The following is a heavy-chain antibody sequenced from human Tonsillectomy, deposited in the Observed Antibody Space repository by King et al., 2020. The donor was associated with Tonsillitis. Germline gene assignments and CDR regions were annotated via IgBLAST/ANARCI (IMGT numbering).Heavy chain of an antibody. CDR2: ISNDGSRT. V-gene: IGHV3-33*05. D-gene: IGHD6-19*01. J-gene: IGHJ4*02. CDR1: GFTFSSYA. CDR3: ARERLWSSGWGIDN. Sequence: ESGGGVVQPGRPLRISCAASGFTFSSYAIHWVRQAPGKGLEWVAVISNDGSRTYYTDSVQGRFTISRDNSNNMLYLQMTSLRTEDTAVYYCARERLWSSGWGIDNWGRGALVTVPS.